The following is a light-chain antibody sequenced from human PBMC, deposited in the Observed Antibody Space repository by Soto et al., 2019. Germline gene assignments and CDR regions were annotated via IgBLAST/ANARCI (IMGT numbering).Light chain of an antibody. J-gene: IGKJ2*01. Sequence: DIHMTQSPPSLSASVGDRVTIACQASQDINKFLSWFQQKPGEAPKLLIFDASQLEAGVPSRFSGGGSATEFPFTIISLHPEDIATYFCQQYDDLPYTFGQGTKLAIK. V-gene: IGKV1-33*01. CDR1: QDINKF. CDR3: QQYDDLPYT. CDR2: DAS.